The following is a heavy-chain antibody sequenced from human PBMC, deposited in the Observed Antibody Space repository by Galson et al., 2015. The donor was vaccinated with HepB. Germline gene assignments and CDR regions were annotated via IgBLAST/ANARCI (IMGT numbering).Heavy chain of an antibody. Sequence: SLRLSCAASGFTFRNYAMSWVRQAPGKGLEWVSALTGSGDTTYYAESVKGRFTISRDNSKNTLYLQMNSLRAEDTAVYYCGKDEAGSYFYYLILVGAQGTALPVS. D-gene: IGHD1-26*01. J-gene: IGHJ6*02. CDR3: GKDEAGSYFYYLILV. CDR2: LTGSGDTT. V-gene: IGHV3-23*01. CDR1: GFTFRNYA.